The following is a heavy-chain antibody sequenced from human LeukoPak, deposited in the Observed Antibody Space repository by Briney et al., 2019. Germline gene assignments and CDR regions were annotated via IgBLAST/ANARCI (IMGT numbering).Heavy chain of an antibody. J-gene: IGHJ1*01. D-gene: IGHD3-16*02. CDR2: INHSGST. CDR1: GGSFSGYY. Sequence: SETLSLTCAVYGGSFSGYYWSWILQPPGKGLEWIGEINHSGSTNYNPSLKSRVTISVDTSKNQFSLKLSSVTAADTAVYYCARGAYVWGSYRQGYFQHWGQGTLVTVSS. CDR3: ARGAYVWGSYRQGYFQH. V-gene: IGHV4-34*01.